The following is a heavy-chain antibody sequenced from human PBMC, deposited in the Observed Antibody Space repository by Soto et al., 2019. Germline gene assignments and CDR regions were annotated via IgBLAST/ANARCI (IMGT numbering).Heavy chain of an antibody. CDR1: GFTFSSYS. D-gene: IGHD1-20*01. CDR3: ARKYNWNDGVYFDY. Sequence: EVQLVESGGGLVQPGGSLRLSCAASGFTFSSYSMNWVRQAPGKGLEWVSYISSSSSTIYYADSVKGRFTISRDNAKNSLYLQMNSLRAEETAVYYCARKYNWNDGVYFDYWGQGTLVTVSS. V-gene: IGHV3-48*01. CDR2: ISSSSSTI. J-gene: IGHJ4*02.